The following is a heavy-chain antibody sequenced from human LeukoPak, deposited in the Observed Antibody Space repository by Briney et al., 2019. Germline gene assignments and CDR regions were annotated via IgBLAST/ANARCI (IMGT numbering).Heavy chain of an antibody. CDR3: APVVPTADFDY. Sequence: RGSLRLSCAASGFSVITNYMTWVRQAPGKGLEWVSVTYSGGATYYADSVKGRFTISRDNFKKTLFLQMNSLRVEDTAVYYCAPVVPTADFDYWGQGTLVTVSS. V-gene: IGHV3-53*01. CDR1: GFSVITNY. CDR2: TYSGGAT. D-gene: IGHD2-2*01. J-gene: IGHJ4*02.